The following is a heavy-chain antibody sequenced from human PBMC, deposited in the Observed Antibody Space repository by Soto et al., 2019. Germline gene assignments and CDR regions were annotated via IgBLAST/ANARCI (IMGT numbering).Heavy chain of an antibody. Sequence: PSETLSLTCTVSGGSISSYYWSWIRQPPGKGLEWIGNIYYSGSTNYNPSLKSRVTISVDTSKNQFSLKLTSVTAADTAVYYWARMEAATTSYGDYYYYMDGWGKGTTVTVSS. CDR2: IYYSGST. D-gene: IGHD3-16*01. V-gene: IGHV4-59*01. J-gene: IGHJ6*03. CDR1: GGSISSYY. CDR3: ARMEAATTSYGDYYYYMDG.